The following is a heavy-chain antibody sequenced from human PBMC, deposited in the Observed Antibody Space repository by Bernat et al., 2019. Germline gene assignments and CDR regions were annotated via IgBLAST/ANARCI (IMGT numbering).Heavy chain of an antibody. CDR3: AKEEGQAVARMGEAFDM. J-gene: IGHJ3*02. CDR2: VSGSGGGT. CDR1: GFSFSSFA. D-gene: IGHD6-19*01. Sequence: EVQLMESGGGLVQPGGSLRLSCVASGFSFSSFAMSWVRQVPGKGLEWVSAVSGSGGGTYYADSVKGRFIISRDNSKNTLYLQMSSLRAEDTALYYCAKEEGQAVARMGEAFDMWGQGTKVTVSS. V-gene: IGHV3-23*01.